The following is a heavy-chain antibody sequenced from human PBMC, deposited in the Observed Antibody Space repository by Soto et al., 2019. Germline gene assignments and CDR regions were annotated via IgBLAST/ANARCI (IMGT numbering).Heavy chain of an antibody. CDR2: MNPNSGNT. J-gene: IGHJ6*03. CDR1: GYTFPQYD. Sequence: ASMKVSCKASGYTFPQYDINWGRQATGQGLEWMGWMNPNSGNTGYAQKFQGRVTMTRNTSISTAYMELSSLRSEDTAVYYCAREHYYYYMDVWGKGTTVTVSS. V-gene: IGHV1-8*01. CDR3: AREHYYYYMDV.